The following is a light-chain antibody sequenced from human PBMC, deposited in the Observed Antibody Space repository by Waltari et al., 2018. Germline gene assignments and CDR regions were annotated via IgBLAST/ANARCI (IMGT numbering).Light chain of an antibody. CDR1: NSNLGQNP. Sequence: QSILTQPPSESGTPGQTVTIPCSGHNSNLGQNPASWFQQVPGTAPKVLIYKEYRLPSGVPDRFSASKSVTSASLAISGLRSDDEADYYCAAWDDTVKSVLFGGGTKLTVL. J-gene: IGLJ2*01. CDR2: KEY. V-gene: IGLV1-47*01. CDR3: AAWDDTVKSVL.